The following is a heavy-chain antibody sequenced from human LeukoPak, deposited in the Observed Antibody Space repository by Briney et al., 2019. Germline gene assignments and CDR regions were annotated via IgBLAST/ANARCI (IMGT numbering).Heavy chain of an antibody. D-gene: IGHD1-14*01. CDR1: GGSISSSRYY. V-gene: IGHV4-39*01. CDR3: ARLTGVILGAFDY. Sequence: SETLSLTCTVSGGSISSSRYYWAWIRQPPGKGLEWVATIYYSGTTYYNPSLKSRVTISVDTSKNQFSLRLSSVTAADTAVFYCARLTGVILGAFDYWGQGTLVTVSS. CDR2: IYYSGTT. J-gene: IGHJ4*02.